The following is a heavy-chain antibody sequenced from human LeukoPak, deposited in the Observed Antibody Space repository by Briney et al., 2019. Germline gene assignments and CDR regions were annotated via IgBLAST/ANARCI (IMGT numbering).Heavy chain of an antibody. CDR2: IDPSGGST. CDR1: GYTFTNYY. V-gene: IGHV1-46*01. D-gene: IGHD1-1*01. CDR3: ARDNTTTGPFDY. Sequence: ASVKVSCKASGYTFTNYYMHWVRQAPGQGLEWMGIIDPSGGSTSYSQKFQGRVTMTRDTSTSTVYMELSSLRSEDTAVYYCARDNTTTGPFDYWGREPWSPSPQ. J-gene: IGHJ4*02.